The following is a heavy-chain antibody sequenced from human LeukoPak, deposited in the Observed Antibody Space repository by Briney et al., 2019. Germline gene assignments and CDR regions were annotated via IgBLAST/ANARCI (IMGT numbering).Heavy chain of an antibody. CDR1: GFTFSTYC. J-gene: IGHJ3*02. Sequence: GRSLRPSCAASGFTFSTYCMRWVSQPPGKWLESVSFISSSSSYIYYADSVKGRFTISRDNAKNSLYLQMNSLRAEDTAVYYCARTVVGATTAGFDIWGQGTMVTVSS. CDR2: ISSSSSYI. CDR3: ARTVVGATTAGFDI. V-gene: IGHV3-21*05. D-gene: IGHD1-26*01.